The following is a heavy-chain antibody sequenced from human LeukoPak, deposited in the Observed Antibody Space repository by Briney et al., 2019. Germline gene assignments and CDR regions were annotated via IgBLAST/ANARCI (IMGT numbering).Heavy chain of an antibody. CDR2: IYPDESNI. Sequence: ESLKISCKGSGYRFPTYWIAWVRQMPGEGLAWIGIIYPDESNIRYSPSFQGQVTISADKFISTAYLQWGSLKASYTAMYYCARPPSRGYSSSFEYWGQGTLVTVSS. D-gene: IGHD2-2*03. V-gene: IGHV5-51*01. J-gene: IGHJ4*02. CDR3: ARPPSRGYSSSFEY. CDR1: GYRFPTYW.